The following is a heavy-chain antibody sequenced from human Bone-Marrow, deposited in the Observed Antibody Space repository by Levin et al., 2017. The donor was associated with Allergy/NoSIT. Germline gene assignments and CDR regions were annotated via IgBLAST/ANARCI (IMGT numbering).Heavy chain of an antibody. V-gene: IGHV1-8*01. D-gene: IGHD2-15*01. Sequence: GASVKVSCKASGYTFTSYDLNWVRQATGQGLEWMGWMNANSGNTDYAQKFQGRVTMTWNTSISTAYLDLSSLTSDDTAVYYCARGYCSGGDCYSVKFALDFWGQGTMLTVSS. J-gene: IGHJ3*01. CDR2: MNANSGNT. CDR3: ARGYCSGGDCYSVKFALDF. CDR1: GYTFTSYD.